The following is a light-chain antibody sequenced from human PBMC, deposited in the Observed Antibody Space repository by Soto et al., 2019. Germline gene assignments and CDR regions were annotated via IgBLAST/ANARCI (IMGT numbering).Light chain of an antibody. CDR3: QHYDNWPLT. V-gene: IGKV3-15*01. J-gene: IGKJ5*01. CDR2: GAS. Sequence: EIVLTQSPSTLSVSLGEGATISCRASQSVRHLAWYQQKPGQAPSLLIDGASARAAGVPARFSVSGSGTDFTLTISSLQTEDIAVYYCQHYDNWPLTFGQGTRLDIK. CDR1: QSVRH.